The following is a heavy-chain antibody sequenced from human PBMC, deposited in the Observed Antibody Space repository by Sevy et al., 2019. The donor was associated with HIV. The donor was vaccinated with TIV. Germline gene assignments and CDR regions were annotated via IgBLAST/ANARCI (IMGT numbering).Heavy chain of an antibody. J-gene: IGHJ4*02. CDR2: IYYSGST. CDR3: ARDTAMAFDY. V-gene: IGHV4-61*01. Sequence: SETLSLTCTVSGGSVSSGSYYRSWIRQPPGKGLEWIGYIYYSGSTNYNPSLKSRVTISVDTSKNQFSLKLSSVTAADTAVYYCARDTAMAFDYWGQGTLVTVSS. D-gene: IGHD5-18*01. CDR1: GGSVSSGSYY.